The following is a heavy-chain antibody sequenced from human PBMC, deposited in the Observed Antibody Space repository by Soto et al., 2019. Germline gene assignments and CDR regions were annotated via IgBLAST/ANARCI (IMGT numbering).Heavy chain of an antibody. V-gene: IGHV1-18*01. J-gene: IGHJ4*02. CDR1: GYTFTSYG. Sequence: ASVKVSCKASGYTFTSYGISWVRQAPGQGLEWMGWISAYNGNTNYAQKLQGRVTMTTDTSTSTAYIELRSLRSDDTAVYYCERDCDDFWSGYYGYFDYWDQGTLVTVSS. CDR2: ISAYNGNT. D-gene: IGHD3-3*01. CDR3: ERDCDDFWSGYYGYFDY.